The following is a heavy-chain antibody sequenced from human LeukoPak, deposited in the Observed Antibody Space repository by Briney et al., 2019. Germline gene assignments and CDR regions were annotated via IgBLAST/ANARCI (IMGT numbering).Heavy chain of an antibody. CDR1: GFSLISYS. V-gene: IGHV3-23*01. CDR3: AKDAAGYSYGQSDY. Sequence: SGGSLRLSCAASGFSLISYSMSWVRQAPGKGLEGVSSISGSGGSTYYAVSVKGRFTISRDNSKNTLYMQMNSLRAEDTALYYCAKDAAGYSYGQSDYWGQGTLVTVSS. J-gene: IGHJ4*02. CDR2: ISGSGGST. D-gene: IGHD5-18*01.